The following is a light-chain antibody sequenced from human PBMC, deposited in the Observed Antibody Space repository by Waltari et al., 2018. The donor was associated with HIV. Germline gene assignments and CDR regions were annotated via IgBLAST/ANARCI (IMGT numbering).Light chain of an antibody. J-gene: IGLJ2*01. CDR1: TSNIETPYY. V-gene: IGLV1-40*01. CDR3: QSYDSSLTAVI. Sequence: QSVLTHPPSVSGAPGQSVSISCTGTTSNIETPYYVHWYQQLPGAGPKLIVYGNNNRPSGVPARFSGSKSGTSASLAITGIQSEDEAFYYCQSYDSSLTAVIFGGGTKLTVL. CDR2: GNN.